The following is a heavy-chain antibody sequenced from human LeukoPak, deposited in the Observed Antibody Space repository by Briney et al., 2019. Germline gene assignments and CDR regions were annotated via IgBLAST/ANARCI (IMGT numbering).Heavy chain of an antibody. D-gene: IGHD3-22*01. J-gene: IGHJ4*02. CDR1: GFTFNTYW. CDR2: IDSDGIST. CDR3: ARGGRYYDSSGYSDY. Sequence: LGGSLRLSCAASGFTFNTYWMYWVRQAPGKGLVWVSRIDSDGISTSYADSVKGRFTISRDNAKNTLYLQMNSLRAEDTAVYYCARGGRYYDSSGYSDYWGQGTLVTVSS. V-gene: IGHV3-74*01.